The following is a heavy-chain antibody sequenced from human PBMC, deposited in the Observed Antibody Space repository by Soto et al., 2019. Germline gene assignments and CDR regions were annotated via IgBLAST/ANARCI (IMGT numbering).Heavy chain of an antibody. CDR2: IYYSGNT. Sequence: QVQLQESGPGLVKPSQTLSLTCTVSGGSISSDDFYWSWIRQHPGKGLEWIGYIYYSGNTYYNPSLRSPVTILVDTSKIQFSLKLSSVTAADTAVYYCAGLSGGWQCWFDPWGQGTLVTVCS. V-gene: IGHV4-31*01. CDR1: GGSISSDDFY. D-gene: IGHD6-25*01. CDR3: AGLSGGWQCWFDP. J-gene: IGHJ5*02.